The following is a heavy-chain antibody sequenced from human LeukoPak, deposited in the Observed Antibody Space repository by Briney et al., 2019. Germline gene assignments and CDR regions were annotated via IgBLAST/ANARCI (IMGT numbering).Heavy chain of an antibody. CDR2: IIPILGIA. J-gene: IGHJ6*02. V-gene: IGHV1-69*04. Sequence: SVKVSCKASGGTFSSYATSWVRQAPGQGLEWMGRIIPILGIANYAQKFQGRVTITADKSTSTAYMELSSLRSEDTAVYYCAREEVTIFGVVIIDNYYYGMDVWGQGTTVTVSS. CDR1: GGTFSSYA. D-gene: IGHD3-3*01. CDR3: AREEVTIFGVVIIDNYYYGMDV.